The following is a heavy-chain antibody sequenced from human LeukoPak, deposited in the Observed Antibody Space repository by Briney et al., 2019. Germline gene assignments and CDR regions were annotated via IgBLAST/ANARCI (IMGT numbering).Heavy chain of an antibody. CDR3: ATSTLYYDSSGNYYNDAFGI. CDR2: IYYSGST. D-gene: IGHD3-22*01. V-gene: IGHV4-59*01. Sequence: SETLSLTCTVSGGSISSYYWSWIRQPPGKGLEWIGYIYYSGSTNYNPSLKSRVTISVDTSKNQFSLKLSSVTAADTAVYYCATSTLYYDSSGNYYNDAFGIWGQGTMVTVSS. CDR1: GGSISSYY. J-gene: IGHJ3*02.